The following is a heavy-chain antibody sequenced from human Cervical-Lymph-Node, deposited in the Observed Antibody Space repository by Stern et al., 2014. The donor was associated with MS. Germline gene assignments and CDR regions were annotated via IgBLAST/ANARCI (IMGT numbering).Heavy chain of an antibody. J-gene: IGHJ4*02. D-gene: IGHD4-17*01. CDR3: AKDYGDYAFDY. Sequence: VQLVESGAEVKKPGESLKISCKGSGYSFTANWIAWVRQMPGKGLEWMVIIYPCDSDTRYHPSFQGQVTNSAAKSSSPAFLQWSSLKASDTALYYCAKDYGDYAFDYWGQGTLVTVSS. V-gene: IGHV5-51*01. CDR1: GYSFTANW. CDR2: IYPCDSDT.